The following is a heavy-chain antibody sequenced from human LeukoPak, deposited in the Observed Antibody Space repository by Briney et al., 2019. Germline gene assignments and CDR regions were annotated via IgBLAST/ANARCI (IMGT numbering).Heavy chain of an antibody. Sequence: PGGSLRLSCAASGFTFIGHSMNWVRQAPGKGLEWVSSITSSGTTIYSADSVRGRFTISRDNAKSSLYLQMNSLRAEDTAVYYCARGGYTVRGVLITTHFDSWGQGTLVTVSS. CDR1: GFTFIGHS. D-gene: IGHD3-10*01. V-gene: IGHV3-48*01. CDR2: ITSSGTTI. J-gene: IGHJ4*02. CDR3: ARGGYTVRGVLITTHFDS.